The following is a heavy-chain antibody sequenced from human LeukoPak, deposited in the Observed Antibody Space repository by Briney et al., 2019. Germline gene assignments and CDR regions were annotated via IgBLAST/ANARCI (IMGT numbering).Heavy chain of an antibody. Sequence: SETLSLTCTVSGGSISRYYWSWIRQPPGKGLEWIGYIYSSGSTNYNPSLKSRVTISVDTSKNQFSLKLSSVTAADTAVYYCARDSHYYGSGSYYIWDYYYYMDVWGKGTTVTVSS. CDR1: GGSISRYY. D-gene: IGHD3-10*01. V-gene: IGHV4-59*12. CDR3: ARDSHYYGSGSYYIWDYYYYMDV. CDR2: IYSSGST. J-gene: IGHJ6*03.